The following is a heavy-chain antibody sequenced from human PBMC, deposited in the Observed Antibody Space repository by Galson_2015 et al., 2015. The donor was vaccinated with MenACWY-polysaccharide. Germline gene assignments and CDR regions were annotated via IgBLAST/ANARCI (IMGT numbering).Heavy chain of an antibody. V-gene: IGHV3-7*01. D-gene: IGHD3-10*01. CDR3: ARERWVRGVFFDQ. J-gene: IGHJ4*02. CDR1: GFTFSNFW. CDR2: IKQDGSEK. Sequence: SLRLSCAASGFTFSNFWMSWVRQAPGKALEWVASIKQDGSEKYLVASVKGRFTISRDHAENSLFLQMNSLRAEDTAVYYCARERWVRGVFFDQWGQGTLVTVSS.